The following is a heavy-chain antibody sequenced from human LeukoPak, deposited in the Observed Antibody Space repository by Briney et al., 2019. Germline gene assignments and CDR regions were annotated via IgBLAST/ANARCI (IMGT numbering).Heavy chain of an antibody. Sequence: PSETLSLTCAVSGGSISSYYWTWIRQPPGKGLEWIGYIYYSGSTNYNPSLKSRVTISVDTSKNQFSLKLSSVTAADTAVYYCARDSYSSGSYCFDYWGQGTLVTVSS. D-gene: IGHD6-19*01. CDR1: GGSISSYY. CDR2: IYYSGST. J-gene: IGHJ4*02. CDR3: ARDSYSSGSYCFDY. V-gene: IGHV4-59*01.